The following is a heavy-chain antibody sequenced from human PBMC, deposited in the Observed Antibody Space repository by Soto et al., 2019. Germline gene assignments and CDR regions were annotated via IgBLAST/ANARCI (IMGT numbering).Heavy chain of an antibody. D-gene: IGHD6-13*01. CDR2: IWSDGTNE. V-gene: IGHV3-33*01. CDR3: VSGYPSHLDD. CDR1: GFTFSTYG. J-gene: IGHJ4*02. Sequence: GGSLRLSCAASGFTFSTYGMYWVRQAPGKGLELVALIWSDGTNEDYAESVKDRFTISRDNSKNTLYLQMNSLRAEDTAVYYCVSGYPSHLDDWGQGILVTVSS.